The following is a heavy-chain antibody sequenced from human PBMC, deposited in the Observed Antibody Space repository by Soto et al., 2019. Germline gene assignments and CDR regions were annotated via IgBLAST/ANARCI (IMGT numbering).Heavy chain of an antibody. J-gene: IGHJ4*02. D-gene: IGHD3-3*01. Sequence: QVQLVQPGAEWKKPGASVKVSCKAPGYTFTSYGISWLRQAPGQGLEGMGWISAYNGNTNYAQKLQGRVTMTTDTSTSTAYMELRSLRSDDTAVYYCARDWGLRFLEWLPDYWGQGTLVTVSS. V-gene: IGHV1-18*01. CDR2: ISAYNGNT. CDR3: ARDWGLRFLEWLPDY. CDR1: GYTFTSYG.